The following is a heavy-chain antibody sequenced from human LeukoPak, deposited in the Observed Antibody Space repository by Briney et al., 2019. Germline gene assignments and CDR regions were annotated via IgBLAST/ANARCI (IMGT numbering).Heavy chain of an antibody. Sequence: GASVTVSCKASGYTFTSYGISWVRQAPGQGLEGMGWISAYNGNTNYAQKLQGRVTMTTDTSTSTAYMELRSLRSDDTAVYYCARDTYCSGGSCYQQSYYYGMDVWGKGTTVTVSS. CDR2: ISAYNGNT. CDR3: ARDTYCSGGSCYQQSYYYGMDV. V-gene: IGHV1-18*04. CDR1: GYTFTSYG. J-gene: IGHJ6*04. D-gene: IGHD2-15*01.